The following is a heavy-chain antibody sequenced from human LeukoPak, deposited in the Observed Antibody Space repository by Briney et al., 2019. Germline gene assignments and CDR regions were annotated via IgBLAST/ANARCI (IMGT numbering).Heavy chain of an antibody. V-gene: IGHV4-4*02. CDR1: GGSISSSNW. D-gene: IGHD6-19*01. CDR2: IYHSGST. Sequence: PSETLSLTCAVSGGSISSSNWWSWVRQPPGKGLEWIGEIYHSGSTNYNPSLKSRVTISVDKSKNQFSLKLSSVTAADTAVYYCASARGSSGWYGGAFDIWGQGTMVTVSS. J-gene: IGHJ3*02. CDR3: ASARGSSGWYGGAFDI.